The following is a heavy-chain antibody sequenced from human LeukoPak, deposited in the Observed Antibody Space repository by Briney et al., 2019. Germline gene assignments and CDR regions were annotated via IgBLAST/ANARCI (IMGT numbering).Heavy chain of an antibody. D-gene: IGHD1-26*01. CDR1: GGSISIYY. Sequence: SETLSLTCSVSGGSISIYYWSWIRQPPGKGLEWIGYIYNSGSANYNPSLKSRVTISVDTSKNQFSLKLSSVTAADTAVYYCARHGGSYSFDYWGQGTLVTVSS. CDR2: IYNSGSA. V-gene: IGHV4-59*08. CDR3: ARHGGSYSFDY. J-gene: IGHJ4*02.